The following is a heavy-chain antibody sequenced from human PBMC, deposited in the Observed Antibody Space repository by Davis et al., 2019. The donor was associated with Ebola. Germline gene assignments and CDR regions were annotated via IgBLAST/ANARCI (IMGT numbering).Heavy chain of an antibody. CDR1: GYTFTSYD. CDR2: MNPNSGNT. V-gene: IGHV1-8*01. Sequence: ASVKVSCKASGYTFTSYDINWVRQATGQGLEWMGWMNPNSGNTGYAQKLQGRVTMTTDTSTSTAYMELRSLRSDDTAVYYCARSITMVRGVSWFDPWGQGTLVTVSS. D-gene: IGHD3-10*01. J-gene: IGHJ5*02. CDR3: ARSITMVRGVSWFDP.